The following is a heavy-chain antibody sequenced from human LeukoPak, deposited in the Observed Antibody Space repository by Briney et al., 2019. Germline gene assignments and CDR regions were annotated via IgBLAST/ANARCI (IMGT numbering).Heavy chain of an antibody. V-gene: IGHV3-66*02. D-gene: IGHD3-3*01. CDR1: GFTVSSNY. Sequence: GGSLRLSCAASGFTVSSNYMGWVRQAPGKGLEWFSVIYSGGSTYYADSVKGRFTISRDNSKNTLYLQMNSLRAEDTAVYYCARTPPYDFWSGYTNLDYWGQGTLVTVSS. CDR2: IYSGGST. J-gene: IGHJ4*02. CDR3: ARTPPYDFWSGYTNLDY.